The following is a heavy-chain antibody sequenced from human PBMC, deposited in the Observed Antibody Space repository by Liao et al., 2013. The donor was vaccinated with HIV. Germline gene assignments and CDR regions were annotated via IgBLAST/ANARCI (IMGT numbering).Heavy chain of an antibody. Sequence: QLQLQESGPGLVKPSETLSLACTVSGGSISGKTYHWSWVRQPPGKGLEWIAYMHYTSVSATTNPSLKSRVTMSIDTSEDQFSLRLRSITTADTAVYFCAAIPRGNLITNFDYWGRGALVTVSS. CDR2: MHYTSVSA. CDR3: AAIPRGNLITNFDY. V-gene: IGHV4-61*01. J-gene: IGHJ4*02. CDR1: GGSISGKTYH. D-gene: IGHD1-14*01.